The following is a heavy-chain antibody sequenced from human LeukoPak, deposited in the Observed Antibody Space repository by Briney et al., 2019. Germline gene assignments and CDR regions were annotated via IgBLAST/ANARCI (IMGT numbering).Heavy chain of an antibody. D-gene: IGHD5-18*01. J-gene: IGHJ4*02. CDR3: ARGPTWIQLWLQFDY. CDR1: GYTFTSYY. V-gene: IGHV1-46*01. Sequence: ASVKVSCKASGYTFTSYYMHWVRQAPGQGLEWMGIINPSGGSTSYAQKFQGRVTMTRDTSTSTVYMELSSLRSEDTAVYYCARGPTWIQLWLQFDYLGQGTLVTVSS. CDR2: INPSGGST.